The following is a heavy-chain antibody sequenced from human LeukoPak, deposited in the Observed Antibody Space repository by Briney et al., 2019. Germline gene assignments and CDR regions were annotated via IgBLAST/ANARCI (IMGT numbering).Heavy chain of an antibody. J-gene: IGHJ4*02. V-gene: IGHV4-59*12. CDR1: GDSISGYY. CDR3: ASVRRDGYNYDFDY. CDR2: IYYSGST. D-gene: IGHD5-24*01. Sequence: PSETLSLTCTVSGDSISGYYWSWIRQSPGKGLEWIAYIYYSGSTNYNPSLKSRVTISVDTSKNQFSLKLSSVTAADTAVYYCASVRRDGYNYDFDYWGQGTLVTVSS.